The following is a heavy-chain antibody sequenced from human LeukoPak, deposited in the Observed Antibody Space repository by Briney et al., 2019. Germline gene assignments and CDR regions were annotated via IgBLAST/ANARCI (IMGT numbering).Heavy chain of an antibody. CDR3: AKGGNYAPLDY. CDR2: ISTSGGAT. J-gene: IGHJ4*02. V-gene: IGHV3-23*01. Sequence: PGGSLRLSCAASGFTFTDSAMTWVRQAPGKGLEWVSAISTSGGATIYTDSVKGRFTISRDNSKNTLYLQMNSLRAEDTAIYYCAKGGNYAPLDYWGQGTLVTVSS. CDR1: GFTFTDSA. D-gene: IGHD1-7*01.